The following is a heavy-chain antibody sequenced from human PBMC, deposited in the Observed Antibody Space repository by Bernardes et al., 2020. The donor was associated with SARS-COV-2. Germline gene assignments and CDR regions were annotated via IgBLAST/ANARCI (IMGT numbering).Heavy chain of an antibody. J-gene: IGHJ4*02. CDR3: ARVDWSILWCPDY. D-gene: IGHD2-21*01. CDR2: INPNSGGT. Sequence: ASVKVSCKASGYTFTGYYMHWVRQAPGQGLEWMGWINPNSGGTNYAQKFQGWVTMTRDTSISTAYMELSSLREEDTAVYYCARVDWSILWCPDYWGQGTLVTVSS. V-gene: IGHV1-2*04. CDR1: GYTFTGYY.